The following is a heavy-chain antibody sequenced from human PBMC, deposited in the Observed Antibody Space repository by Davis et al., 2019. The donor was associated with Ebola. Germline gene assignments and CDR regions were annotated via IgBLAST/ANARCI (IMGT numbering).Heavy chain of an antibody. V-gene: IGHV3-33*01. D-gene: IGHD6-19*01. CDR3: ARGGESSGTDY. J-gene: IGHJ4*02. CDR2: IWHDGSNK. Sequence: GESLKISCAASGFIFSSFGMHWVRQAPGKGLEWVAVIWHDGSNKYYADSVKGRFTISRDNSKNTLYLQLNSLRAEDTAVYYCARGGESSGTDYWGQGTLVTVSS. CDR1: GFIFSSFG.